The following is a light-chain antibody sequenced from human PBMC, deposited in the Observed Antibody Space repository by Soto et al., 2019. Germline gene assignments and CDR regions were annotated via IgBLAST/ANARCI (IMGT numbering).Light chain of an antibody. CDR2: AVS. CDR3: SSYTSSNTLL. J-gene: IGLJ2*01. V-gene: IGLV2-18*02. CDR1: ASDVGGYNR. Sequence: QSVLTQPPSVSASPGQSVTISCTGTASDVGGYNRVSWYQQPPGTAPKLMIYAVSNRPSGVPDRFSGSKSGNTASLTISGLQAEDEADYYCSSYTSSNTLLFGGGTKLTVL.